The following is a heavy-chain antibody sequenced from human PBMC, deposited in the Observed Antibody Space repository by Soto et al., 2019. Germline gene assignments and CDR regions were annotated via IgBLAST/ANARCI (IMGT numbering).Heavy chain of an antibody. Sequence: GSLRLSCAASGFTFSSYAMSWVRQAPGKGLEWVSAISGSGGSTYYADSVKGRFTISRDNSKNTLYLQMNSLRAEDTAVYYCAKGHSGYVNFDYWGQGTLVTVSS. V-gene: IGHV3-23*01. J-gene: IGHJ4*02. CDR3: AKGHSGYVNFDY. D-gene: IGHD5-12*01. CDR1: GFTFSSYA. CDR2: ISGSGGST.